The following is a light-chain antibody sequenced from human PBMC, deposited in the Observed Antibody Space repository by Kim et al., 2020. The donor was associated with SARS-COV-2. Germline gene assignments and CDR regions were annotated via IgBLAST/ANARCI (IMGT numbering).Light chain of an antibody. CDR2: KSS. CDR1: QSVSSW. V-gene: IGKV1-5*03. Sequence: DIQMTQSPSTLSASVRDRVTITCRASQSVSSWLAWYQQKPGKAPKLLIYKSSILERGVPSRFSGSGSGTEFTLTISSLQPDDFATYYCQQYNSYRTFGQGTKVDIK. J-gene: IGKJ1*01. CDR3: QQYNSYRT.